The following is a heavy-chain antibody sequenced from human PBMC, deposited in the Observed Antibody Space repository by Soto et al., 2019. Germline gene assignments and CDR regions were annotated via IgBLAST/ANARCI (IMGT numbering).Heavy chain of an antibody. CDR3: AHRRVGATEFDC. CDR2: IYWDGDK. CDR1: GFSLSTSGVG. V-gene: IGHV2-5*02. J-gene: IGHJ4*02. Sequence: QITLKESGPTLVKPTQTLTVTCTFSGFSLSTSGVGVGWIRQPPGKALEWLALIYWDGDKRYSPSLKSRLTVTKDTSKNQVVLTVTNMDPVDTATYYCAHRRVGATEFDCWGQGTLVTVSS. D-gene: IGHD1-26*01.